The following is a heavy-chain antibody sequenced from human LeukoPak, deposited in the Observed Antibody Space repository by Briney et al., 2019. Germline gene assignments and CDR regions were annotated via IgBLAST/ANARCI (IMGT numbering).Heavy chain of an antibody. CDR1: GGSISGNH. J-gene: IGHJ4*02. D-gene: IGHD3-16*02. V-gene: IGHV4-59*01. CDR3: ARRGVWGSYRYFDY. Sequence: SETLSLTCTVSGGSISGNHWSWVRRPPGKGLEWVGYIYYSGSTNYNPSLKSRVTISVDTSKNQFSLKLRSVTAADTAVYYCARRGVWGSYRYFDYWGQGTLVTVSS. CDR2: IYYSGST.